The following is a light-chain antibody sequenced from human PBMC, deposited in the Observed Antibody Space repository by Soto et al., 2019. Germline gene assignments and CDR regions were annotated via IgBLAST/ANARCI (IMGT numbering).Light chain of an antibody. CDR1: SSDVGGYNY. V-gene: IGLV2-14*03. CDR2: DVS. CDR3: NSYTSISTHV. J-gene: IGLJ1*01. Sequence: QSVLTQPASVSGSPGQSITISCTGTSSDVGGYNYVSWYQQHPGKAPKLIISDVSNRPSGVSNRFSGSKSGNTASLTISGLQAEDEADYYSNSYTSISTHVFGTGTNVTVL.